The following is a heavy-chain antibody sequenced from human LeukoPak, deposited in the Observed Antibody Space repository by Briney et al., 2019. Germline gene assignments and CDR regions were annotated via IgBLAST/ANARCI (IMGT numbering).Heavy chain of an antibody. J-gene: IGHJ5*02. V-gene: IGHV1-2*02. CDR1: GYTFTSYY. Sequence: ASVKVSCKASGYTFTSYYMHWGRQAPGQGLEWMGWINPNGGGTNYAQKFQGRVTMTRDTSISTAYMELSRLRSDDTAVYYCARAGSGSSGWYDWFDPWGQGTLVTVSS. CDR2: INPNGGGT. D-gene: IGHD6-19*01. CDR3: ARAGSGSSGWYDWFDP.